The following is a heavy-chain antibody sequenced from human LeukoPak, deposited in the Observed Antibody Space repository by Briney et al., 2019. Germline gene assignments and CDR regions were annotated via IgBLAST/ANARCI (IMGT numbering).Heavy chain of an antibody. J-gene: IGHJ4*02. CDR2: IYSGGST. CDR1: GGYISSRGYY. V-gene: IGHV4-39*01. D-gene: IGHD6-19*01. Sequence: SETLSLTCTVSGGYISSRGYYWGWIRQPPGKGLEWIGTIYSGGSTYYNPSLQSRVTISVDTSKNQFSLKLTSVTAADTAVFYCALTLYNSGWSYYFDYWGQGTPVTVSS. CDR3: ALTLYNSGWSYYFDY.